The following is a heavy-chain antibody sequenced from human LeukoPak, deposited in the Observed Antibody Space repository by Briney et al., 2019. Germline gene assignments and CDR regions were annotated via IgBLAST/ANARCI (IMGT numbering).Heavy chain of an antibody. Sequence: GGSLRLSCAASRFTVSSNYMTWVRQAAGKGLEWVSRINSDGSSTSYADSVKGRFTISRDNAKNTLYLQMNSLRAEDTAVYYCARRRGYTQGDYFDYWGQGTLVTVSS. D-gene: IGHD3-16*02. CDR3: ARRRGYTQGDYFDY. V-gene: IGHV3-74*01. CDR1: RFTVSSNY. J-gene: IGHJ4*02. CDR2: INSDGSST.